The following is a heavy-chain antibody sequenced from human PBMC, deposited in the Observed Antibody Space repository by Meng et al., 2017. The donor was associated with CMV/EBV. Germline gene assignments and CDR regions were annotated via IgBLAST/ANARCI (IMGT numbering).Heavy chain of an antibody. V-gene: IGHV3-33*06. CDR3: AKPYCSSTSCYTGRGGFDY. J-gene: IGHJ4*02. D-gene: IGHD2-2*02. CDR1: FGGDG. Sequence: FGGDGMHWVRQTQGKGLEWVAVIWYDGSNKYYADSVKGRFTISRDNSKNTLYLQMNSLRAEDTAVYYCAKPYCSSTSCYTGRGGFDYWGQGTLVTVSS. CDR2: IWYDGSNK.